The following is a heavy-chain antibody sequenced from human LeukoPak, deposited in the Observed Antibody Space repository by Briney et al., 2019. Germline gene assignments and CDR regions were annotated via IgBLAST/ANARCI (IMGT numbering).Heavy chain of an antibody. Sequence: SVKVSCKASGGTFSSYAISWVRQAPGQGLEWMGGIIPIFGTANYAQKFQGRVTITADESTSTAYMELSSLRSEDTAVYCCASRWFGEGWFDPWGQGTLVTVSS. V-gene: IGHV1-69*01. CDR2: IIPIFGTA. D-gene: IGHD3-10*01. CDR1: GGTFSSYA. CDR3: ASRWFGEGWFDP. J-gene: IGHJ5*02.